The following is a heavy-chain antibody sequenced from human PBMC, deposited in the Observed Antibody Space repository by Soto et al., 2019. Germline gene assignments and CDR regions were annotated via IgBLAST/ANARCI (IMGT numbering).Heavy chain of an antibody. CDR1: GGTFSSYA. CDR2: IIPIFGTA. J-gene: IGHJ4*02. V-gene: IGHV1-69*13. CDR3: ARTPGDILTGYPDY. Sequence: ASVKVSCKASGGTFSSYAISWVRQAPGQGLEWMGGIIPIFGTANYAQKFQGRVTITADESTSTAYMELSSLRSEDTAVYYCARTPGDILTGYPDYWGQGTLVTVSS. D-gene: IGHD3-9*01.